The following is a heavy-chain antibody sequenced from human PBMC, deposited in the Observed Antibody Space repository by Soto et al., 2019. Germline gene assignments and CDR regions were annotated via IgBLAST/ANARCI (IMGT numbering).Heavy chain of an antibody. J-gene: IGHJ4*02. V-gene: IGHV3-23*01. CDR1: GFTFSSSP. CDR3: AKSGSPYGDYPQVGNDY. CDR2: IRNDGGSM. Sequence: GGSLRLCCAASGFTFSSSPISWVRQVPGKGLEWISAIRNDGGSMYYAPSVKGRFTISRDNSKNTLYLQMNSLRAEDTAVDYYAKSGSPYGDYPQVGNDYWGQGTLVTVSS. D-gene: IGHD4-17*01.